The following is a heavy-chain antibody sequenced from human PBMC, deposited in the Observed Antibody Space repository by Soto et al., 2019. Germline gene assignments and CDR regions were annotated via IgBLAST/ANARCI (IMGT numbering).Heavy chain of an antibody. Sequence: TETPSLTCTVSGGSVSRGSYDWSWIRQPPGKGLEWVGYIYYSGSTNYNPSLKSRVTISVDTSKNQFSLKLSSVTAADTAVYYCAKDLGSYYLDYCGQGTQVTVS. CDR1: GGSVSRGSYD. CDR2: IYYSGST. D-gene: IGHD1-26*01. J-gene: IGHJ4*02. CDR3: AKDLGSYYLDY. V-gene: IGHV4-61*01.